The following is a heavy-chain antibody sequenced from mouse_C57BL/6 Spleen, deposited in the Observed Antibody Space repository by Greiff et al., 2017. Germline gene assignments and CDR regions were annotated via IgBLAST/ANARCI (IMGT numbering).Heavy chain of an antibody. J-gene: IGHJ1*03. CDR1: GYTFTDYY. CDR3: ARRLGRRWYFDV. CDR2: INPNNGGT. V-gene: IGHV1-26*01. Sequence: VQLQQSGPELVKPGASVKISCKASGYTFTDYYMNWVKQSHGKSLEWIGDINPNNGGTSYNQKFKGKATLTVDKSSSTAYMELRSLTSEDSAVYYCARRLGRRWYFDVWGTGTTVTVSS. D-gene: IGHD4-1*01.